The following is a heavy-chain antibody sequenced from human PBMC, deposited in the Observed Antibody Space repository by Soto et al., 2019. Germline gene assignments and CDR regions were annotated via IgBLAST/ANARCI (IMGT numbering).Heavy chain of an antibody. D-gene: IGHD1-26*01. CDR3: ARMRTTFDYFDY. Sequence: EVQLLESGGDLVQPGGSLTLSCAASEFTFSSYAMSWVRQAPGKGLEWVSAISGSGGSTYYTDSVKGRFTVSRDNSKNSLHLQLNSLRAEDTAVYYCARMRTTFDYFDYWGHGTLLTVSS. J-gene: IGHJ4*01. CDR2: ISGSGGST. V-gene: IGHV3-23*01. CDR1: EFTFSSYA.